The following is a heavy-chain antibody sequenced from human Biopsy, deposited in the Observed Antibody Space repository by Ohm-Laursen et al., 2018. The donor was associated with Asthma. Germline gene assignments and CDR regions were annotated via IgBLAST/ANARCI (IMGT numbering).Heavy chain of an antibody. CDR2: ISVYNGNT. CDR3: ARAVDYSHYYGIDV. D-gene: IGHD3-10*01. J-gene: IGHJ6*02. Sequence: ASVKVSCKTSGYTFNSAGITWVRQAPGQGLEWMGWISVYNGNTKVAQKLQDRVTMITDTSTSTAYMELRSLRSDDTAVYFCARAVDYSHYYGIDVWGQGTTVTASS. CDR1: GYTFNSAG. V-gene: IGHV1-18*01.